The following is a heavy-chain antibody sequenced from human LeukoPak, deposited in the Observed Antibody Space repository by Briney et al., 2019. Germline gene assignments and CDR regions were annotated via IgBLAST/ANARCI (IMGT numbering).Heavy chain of an antibody. CDR2: INSDGSIT. CDR3: ARSGYFDWFYH. CDR1: VLTFSSHW. Sequence: GGPLRLSCAASVLTFSSHWMHWVRQAPGKGVVWVSRINSDGSITSYADSVNGQFTISRDNAKNTLYLQMNSLRAECMAVYYCARSGYFDWFYHCGQGTLVTVSS. J-gene: IGHJ5*02. D-gene: IGHD3-9*01. V-gene: IGHV3-74*01.